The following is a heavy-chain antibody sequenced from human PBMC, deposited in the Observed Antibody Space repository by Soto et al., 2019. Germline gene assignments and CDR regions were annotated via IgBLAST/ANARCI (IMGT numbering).Heavy chain of an antibody. Sequence: QVQLQQWGAGLLKPSETLSLTCAVYGGSFSGYYWSWIRQPPGKVLEWIGEINHSGSTNYNPSLKRRLTISGDTSKNQFSLKLSSVTAADTAVYYCAVYDVWGSQKSNWFDPWGQGTLVTVSS. J-gene: IGHJ5*02. CDR3: AVYDVWGSQKSNWFDP. CDR2: INHSGST. V-gene: IGHV4-34*01. CDR1: GGSFSGYY. D-gene: IGHD3-10*02.